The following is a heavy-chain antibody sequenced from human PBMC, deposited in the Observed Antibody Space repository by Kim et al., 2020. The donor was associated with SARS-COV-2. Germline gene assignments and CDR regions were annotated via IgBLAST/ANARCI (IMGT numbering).Heavy chain of an antibody. D-gene: IGHD3-10*01. V-gene: IGHV4-34*01. Sequence: SETLSLTCAVYGGSFSGYYWSWIRQPPGKGLEWIGEINHSGSTNYNPSLKSRVTISVDTSKNQFSLKLSSVTAADTAVYYCARGGIRPEYYYGSGRPPASRYFDYWGQGTLVTVSS. CDR2: INHSGST. CDR1: GGSFSGYY. CDR3: ARGGIRPEYYYGSGRPPASRYFDY. J-gene: IGHJ4*02.